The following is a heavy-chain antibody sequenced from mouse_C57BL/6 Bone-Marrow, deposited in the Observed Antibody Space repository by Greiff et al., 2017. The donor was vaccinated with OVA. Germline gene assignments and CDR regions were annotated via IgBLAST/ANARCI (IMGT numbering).Heavy chain of an antibody. D-gene: IGHD2-3*01. CDR3: ARWLLRKNFDY. V-gene: IGHV1-4*01. Sequence: QVQLQQSGAELARPGASVKMSCKASGYTFTSYTMHWVKQRPGQGLEWIGYINPSSGYTKYNQKFKDKATLTADKSSRTAYMQLSSLTSEDSAVYYCARWLLRKNFDYWGQGTTLTVSS. CDR1: GYTFTSYT. CDR2: INPSSGYT. J-gene: IGHJ2*01.